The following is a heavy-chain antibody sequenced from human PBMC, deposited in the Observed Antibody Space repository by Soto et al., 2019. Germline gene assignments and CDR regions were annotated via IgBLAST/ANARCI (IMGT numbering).Heavy chain of an antibody. CDR1: GFTFSSYA. J-gene: IGHJ4*02. CDR2: ISYDGSNK. V-gene: IGHV3-30-3*01. Sequence: QVQLVESGGGVVQPGRSLSLSCAASGFTFSSYAMHWVRQAPGKGLEWVAVISYDGSNKYYADSVKGRFTISRDNSKNTLFLQMNSLRAEDTAVYYCARVGRLHYFDYWGQGTLVTVSS. D-gene: IGHD4-17*01. CDR3: ARVGRLHYFDY.